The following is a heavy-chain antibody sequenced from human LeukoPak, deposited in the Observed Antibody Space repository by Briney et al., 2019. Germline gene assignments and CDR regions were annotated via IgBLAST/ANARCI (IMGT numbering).Heavy chain of an antibody. Sequence: GGSLRLSCAASGFTFTGYWMTWVRQAPGKGLEWVANIKQDGIEKYYVDSVKGRFTISRDNAKTSVYLQMNSLRAEDTAVYYCARGDGYNPSWGQGTQVTVSS. CDR2: IKQDGIEK. V-gene: IGHV3-7*04. CDR1: GFTFTGYW. CDR3: ARGDGYNPS. J-gene: IGHJ4*02. D-gene: IGHD5-24*01.